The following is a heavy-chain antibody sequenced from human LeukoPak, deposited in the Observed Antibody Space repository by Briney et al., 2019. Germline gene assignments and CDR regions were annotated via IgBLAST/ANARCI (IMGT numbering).Heavy chain of an antibody. CDR1: GFTLSSYA. Sequence: GGSLRLSCAPSGFTLSSYAMHCVRHAPGKGREWVADVWYDGSNKYYADSVKGRFTISRDNAINTLYLQMNSLRAEDRAVYYCAKGLGYCSGGSCPGVHEWGEGTLVTVPS. V-gene: IGHV3-33*06. J-gene: IGHJ1*01. D-gene: IGHD2-15*01. CDR3: AKGLGYCSGGSCPGVHE. CDR2: VWYDGSNK.